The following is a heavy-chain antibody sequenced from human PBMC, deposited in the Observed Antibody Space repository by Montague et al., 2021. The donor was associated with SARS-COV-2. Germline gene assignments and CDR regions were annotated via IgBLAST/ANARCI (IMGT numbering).Heavy chain of an antibody. Sequence: SETLSLTCTVSGGAISSSSYYWGWIRQPPGKGLEWIGSIYYGGXTXYXXXXKXRVTISVDTSKNQFSLKLSSVTAADTAVYYCARDTRITMLVVVNRYGMDVWGQGTTVTVSS. D-gene: IGHD3-22*01. CDR1: GGAISSSSYY. CDR3: ARDTRITMLVVVNRYGMDV. V-gene: IGHV4-39*07. CDR2: IYYGGXT. J-gene: IGHJ6*02.